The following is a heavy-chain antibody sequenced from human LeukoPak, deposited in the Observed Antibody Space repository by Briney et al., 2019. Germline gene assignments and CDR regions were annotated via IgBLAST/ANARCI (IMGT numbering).Heavy chain of an antibody. CDR1: GGSISSSSYY. CDR3: ARGLVMIVVSTAYFYYYGMDV. CDR2: INHSGST. V-gene: IGHV4-39*07. J-gene: IGHJ6*02. D-gene: IGHD3-22*01. Sequence: SETLSLTCTVSGGSISSSSYYWSWIRQPPGKGLEWMGEINHSGSTNYNPSLKSRVTISVDTSKNQFSLKLSSVTAADTAVYYCARGLVMIVVSTAYFYYYGMDVWGQGTTVTVSS.